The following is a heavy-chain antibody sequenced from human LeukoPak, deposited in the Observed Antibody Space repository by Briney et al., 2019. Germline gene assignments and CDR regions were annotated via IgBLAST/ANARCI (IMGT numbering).Heavy chain of an antibody. V-gene: IGHV4-4*07. Sequence: KPSETLSLTCSVSGGSFSNYYWSWIRQPAGKGLEWIGRIYTSGSTNYNPFFKSRVTMSLDTSQKEVSLTLSSMTAADTADYFCARESGSYRPLYFFDYWGQGTLVTVSS. J-gene: IGHJ4*02. D-gene: IGHD1-26*01. CDR2: IYTSGST. CDR3: ARESGSYRPLYFFDY. CDR1: GGSFSNYY.